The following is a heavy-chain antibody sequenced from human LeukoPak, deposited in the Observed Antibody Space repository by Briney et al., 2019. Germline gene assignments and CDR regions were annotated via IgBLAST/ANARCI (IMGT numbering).Heavy chain of an antibody. D-gene: IGHD2-2*01. CDR1: GFTFSSYG. Sequence: PGGSLRLSCAASGFTFSSYGMHWVRQAPGKGLEWVSSISSSSSYIYYADSVKGRFTISRDNAKNSLYLQMNSLRAEDTAVYYCARGPYCSSTSCYVMGPADYWGQGTLVTVSS. CDR3: ARGPYCSSTSCYVMGPADY. V-gene: IGHV3-21*01. CDR2: ISSSSSYI. J-gene: IGHJ4*02.